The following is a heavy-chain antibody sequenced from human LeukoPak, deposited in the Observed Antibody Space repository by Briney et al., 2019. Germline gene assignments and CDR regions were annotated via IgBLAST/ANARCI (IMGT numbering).Heavy chain of an antibody. J-gene: IGHJ4*02. CDR3: ASRLAAAGTGADY. D-gene: IGHD6-13*01. CDR2: IYYSGST. CDR1: GGSISSSRYY. Sequence: SETLSLTCTVSGGSISSSRYYWGWIRQPPGKGLEWIGSIYYSGSTYYNPSLKSGVTLSVDTSKNPFSLKLRSVTAPDTAVYYCASRLAAAGTGADYWGQGTLVTFSS. V-gene: IGHV4-39*02.